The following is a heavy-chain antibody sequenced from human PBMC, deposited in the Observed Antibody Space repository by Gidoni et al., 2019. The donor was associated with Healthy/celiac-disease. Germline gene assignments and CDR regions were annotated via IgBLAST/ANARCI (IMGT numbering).Heavy chain of an antibody. CDR3: ARYCSSTSCYAGGDYYYYGMDV. CDR1: GYTFTSYG. Sequence: QVQLVQSGAEVKKPGASVKVSCKASGYTFTSYGISWVRQAPGQGLEWMGWISAYNGNTNYAQKLQGRVTMTTDTSTSTAYMELRSLRSDDTAVYYCARYCSSTSCYAGGDYYYYGMDVWGQGTTVTVSS. D-gene: IGHD2-2*01. CDR2: ISAYNGNT. V-gene: IGHV1-18*01. J-gene: IGHJ6*02.